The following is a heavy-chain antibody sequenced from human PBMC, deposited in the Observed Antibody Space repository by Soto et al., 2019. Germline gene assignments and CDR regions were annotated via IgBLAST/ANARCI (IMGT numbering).Heavy chain of an antibody. Sequence: GASVKVSCKASGYTFTGYYMHWVRQAPGQGLEWMGWINPNSGGTNYAQKFQGRVTMTRDTSISTAYMELSRLRSDDTAVYYCARGLTYYYDSSGYTYYYYGMDVWGQGTTVTVSS. CDR3: ARGLTYYYDSSGYTYYYYGMDV. CDR1: GYTFTGYY. J-gene: IGHJ6*02. D-gene: IGHD3-22*01. CDR2: INPNSGGT. V-gene: IGHV1-2*02.